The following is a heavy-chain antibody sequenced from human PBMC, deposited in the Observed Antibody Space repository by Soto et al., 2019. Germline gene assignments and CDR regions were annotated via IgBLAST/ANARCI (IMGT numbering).Heavy chain of an antibody. CDR2: IYYSGST. D-gene: IGHD2-2*01. J-gene: IGHJ5*02. V-gene: IGHV4-31*03. CDR3: ARGYWSSTSCATYNWFDP. Sequence: PSETLSLTCTVSGGSISSGGYYWSWIRQHPGKGLEWIGYIYYSGSTYYNPSLKSRVTISVDTSKNQFSLRLSSVTAADTAVYYCARGYWSSTSCATYNWFDPWGQGTLVTVSS. CDR1: GGSISSGGYY.